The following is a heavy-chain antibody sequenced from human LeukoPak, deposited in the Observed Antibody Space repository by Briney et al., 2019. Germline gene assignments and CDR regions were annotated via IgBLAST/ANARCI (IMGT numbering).Heavy chain of an antibody. D-gene: IGHD6-19*01. Sequence: PGGSLRLSCAASGFTVSSNYMSWVRQAPGKGLEWVSGISGSGGSTFYADSVKGRFTISRDNSKNTLYVEMNSLRAEDTAVYYCAKDEALIAVAGLDYWGQGTLVTVSS. CDR1: GFTVSSNY. CDR2: ISGSGGST. CDR3: AKDEALIAVAGLDY. J-gene: IGHJ4*02. V-gene: IGHV3-23*01.